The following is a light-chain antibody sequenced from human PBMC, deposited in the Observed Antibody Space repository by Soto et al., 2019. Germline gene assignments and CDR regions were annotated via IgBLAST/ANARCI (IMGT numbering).Light chain of an antibody. CDR2: AAS. CDR1: QSISNY. Sequence: DIQMTQSPSSLSASVGDRVTITCRASQSISNYLIWYQQKPGKAPKLLIYAASSLQSGVPSRFSGSGSGTDFTLAISSLQPEDFATYYCQQSYSNPFTFGPGTKVDIK. J-gene: IGKJ3*01. V-gene: IGKV1-39*01. CDR3: QQSYSNPFT.